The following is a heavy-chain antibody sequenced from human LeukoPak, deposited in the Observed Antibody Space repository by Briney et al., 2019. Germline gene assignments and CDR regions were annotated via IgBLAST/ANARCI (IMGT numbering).Heavy chain of an antibody. V-gene: IGHV4-39*07. D-gene: IGHD2-2*01. CDR3: SRLRSNSWSSYYFDY. Sequence: SETLSLTCTVSGGSISSSSYYWGWLRQPPGKGLEWMGSIYYSGSTYYNPSLKSRVTISVDTSKNRFSLSLTSVTAADTAVYYCSRLRSNSWSSYYFDYWGQGAHVAVSP. CDR2: IYYSGST. CDR1: GGSISSSSYY. J-gene: IGHJ4*02.